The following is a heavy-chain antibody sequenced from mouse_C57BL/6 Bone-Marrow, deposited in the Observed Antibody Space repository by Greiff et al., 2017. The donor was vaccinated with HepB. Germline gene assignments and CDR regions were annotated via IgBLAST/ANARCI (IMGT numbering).Heavy chain of an antibody. CDR3: ARELRYPNWYFDV. V-gene: IGHV1-7*01. J-gene: IGHJ1*03. CDR2: INPSSGYT. D-gene: IGHD1-1*01. Sequence: QVQLQQSGAELAKPGASVKLSCKASGYTFTSYWMHWVKQRPGQGLEWIGYINPSSGYTKYNQKFKDKATLTADKSSSTAYMQLSSLTSEDSAVYYCARELRYPNWYFDVWGTGTTVTVSS. CDR1: GYTFTSYW.